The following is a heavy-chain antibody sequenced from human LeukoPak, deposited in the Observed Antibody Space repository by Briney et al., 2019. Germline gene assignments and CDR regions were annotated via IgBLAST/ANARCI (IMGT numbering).Heavy chain of an antibody. CDR2: INHSGST. V-gene: IGHV4-34*01. Sequence: PSETLSLTCAVYGGSFSGYYWSWIRQPPGKGLEWIGEINHSGSTNYNPSLKSRVTISVDTSKNQFFLKLSSVTAADTAVYYCARRGVTTVVTPFDYWGQGTLVTVSS. CDR3: ARRGVTTVVTPFDY. D-gene: IGHD4-23*01. CDR1: GGSFSGYY. J-gene: IGHJ4*02.